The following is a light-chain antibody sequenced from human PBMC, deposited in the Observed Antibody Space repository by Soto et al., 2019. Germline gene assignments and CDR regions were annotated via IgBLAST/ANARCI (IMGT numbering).Light chain of an antibody. CDR2: EGS. J-gene: IGLJ1*01. CDR3: CSYAGSRNYV. CDR1: SSDVGSYNL. V-gene: IGLV2-23*01. Sequence: QSVLTQPASVSGSPGQSITISCTGTSSDVGSYNLVSWYQQHPGKAPKLMIYEGSKRPSGVSNRFSGSKSGNTASLTISGLQAEDEADYYCCSYAGSRNYVFGTGTKATVL.